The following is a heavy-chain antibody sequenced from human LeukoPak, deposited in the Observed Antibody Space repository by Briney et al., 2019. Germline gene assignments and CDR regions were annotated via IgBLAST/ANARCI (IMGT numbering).Heavy chain of an antibody. D-gene: IGHD3-22*01. V-gene: IGHV4-59*01. CDR2: IYYSGST. J-gene: IGHJ1*01. CDR1: GGSISSYY. Sequence: SETLSLTCTVSGGSISSYYWSWIRQPPGKGLEWIGYIYYSGSTNYNPSLKSRVTISVDTSKNQFSLKLSSVTAADTAVYYCARGSYDSSGYYYYFQHWGQGTLVTVSS. CDR3: ARGSYDSSGYYYYFQH.